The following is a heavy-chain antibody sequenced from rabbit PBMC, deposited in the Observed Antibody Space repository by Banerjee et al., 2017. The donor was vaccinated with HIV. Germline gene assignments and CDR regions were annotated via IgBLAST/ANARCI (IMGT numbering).Heavy chain of an antibody. J-gene: IGHJ4*01. CDR2: IYTGSSGST. CDR3: ARGATYAYATYFNL. CDR1: GFSFSSNYW. Sequence: EESGGDLVKPEGSLTLTCTASGFSFSSNYWICWVRQAPGKGLEWIACIYTGSSGSTYYASWVKGRFTITRSTSLNTVTLQMTSLTAADTATYFCARGATYAYATYFNLWGPGTLVTVS. V-gene: IGHV1S45*01. D-gene: IGHD6-1*01.